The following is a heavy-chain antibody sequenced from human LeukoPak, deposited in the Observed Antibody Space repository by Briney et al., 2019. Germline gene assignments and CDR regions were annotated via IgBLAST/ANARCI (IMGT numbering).Heavy chain of an antibody. J-gene: IGHJ5*02. CDR2: IKEDGTEK. V-gene: IGHV3-7*01. CDR1: GFTFSGYW. CDR3: AKSFTVTHNNWFDP. D-gene: IGHD4-17*01. Sequence: GGSLRLSCAASGFTFSGYWLSWVRQAPGKGLEWVANIKEDGTEKYYVDSVKGRFTISRDNAKNSLYLQMNSLRAEDTAVYYCAKSFTVTHNNWFDPWGQGTLVTVSS.